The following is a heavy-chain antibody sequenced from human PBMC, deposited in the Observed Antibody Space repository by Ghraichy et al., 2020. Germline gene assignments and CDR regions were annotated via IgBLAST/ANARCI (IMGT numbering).Heavy chain of an antibody. D-gene: IGHD2-2*02. J-gene: IGHJ5*02. CDR2: IYYSGST. Sequence: SETLSLTCTVSGGSISSSSYYWGWIRQPPGKGLEWIGSIYYSGSTYYNPSLKSRVTISVDTSKNQFSLKLSSVTAADTAVYYCARACSSTSCYKGRFWFDPWGQGTLVTVSS. CDR1: GGSISSSSYY. V-gene: IGHV4-39*07. CDR3: ARACSSTSCYKGRFWFDP.